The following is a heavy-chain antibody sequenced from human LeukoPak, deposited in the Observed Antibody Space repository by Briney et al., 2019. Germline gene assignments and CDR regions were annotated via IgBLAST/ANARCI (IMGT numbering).Heavy chain of an antibody. CDR2: TSSSSSYI. J-gene: IGHJ3*02. CDR3: ARDERAIYYGSGRGDAFDI. V-gene: IGHV3-21*01. D-gene: IGHD3-10*01. Sequence: GGSLRLSCAASGFTFSSYSMNWVRQAPGKGLEWVSSTSSSSSYIYYADSVKGRFTISRDNAKNSLYLQMNSLRAEDTAVYYCARDERAIYYGSGRGDAFDIWGQGTMVTVSS. CDR1: GFTFSSYS.